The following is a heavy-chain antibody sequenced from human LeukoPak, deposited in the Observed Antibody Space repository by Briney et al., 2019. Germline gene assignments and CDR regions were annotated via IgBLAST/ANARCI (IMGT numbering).Heavy chain of an antibody. D-gene: IGHD1-26*01. V-gene: IGHV1-2*02. CDR3: ARASGSYWWFDS. CDR1: GYTFTGYY. Sequence: ASVKVSCTASGYTFTGYYLHWVRQAPGQGLERMGCVNPNSGDTNYAQKFQGSVTMTRDTSISTVYMELSRLRSDDTAVYYCARASGSYWWFDSWGQGTLVTVSS. CDR2: VNPNSGDT. J-gene: IGHJ5*01.